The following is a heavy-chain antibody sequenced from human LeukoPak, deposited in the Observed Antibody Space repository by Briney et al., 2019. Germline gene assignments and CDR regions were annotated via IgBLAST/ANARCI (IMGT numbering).Heavy chain of an antibody. J-gene: IGHJ5*02. D-gene: IGHD3-16*01. CDR1: GYDFPTYW. CDR3: ARTLQSYGHNYFDP. Sequence: GESLKISCKGSGYDFPTYWIGWVRQMPGKGLEWIGIIYPGDSDTRYSPSFQGQVTISADKSISTAYLQWSSLKASDTAMYCCARTLQSYGHNYFDPWGQGTLVTVSS. V-gene: IGHV5-51*01. CDR2: IYPGDSDT.